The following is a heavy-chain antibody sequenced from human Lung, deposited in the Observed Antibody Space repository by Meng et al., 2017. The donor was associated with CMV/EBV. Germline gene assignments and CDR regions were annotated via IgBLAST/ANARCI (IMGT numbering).Heavy chain of an antibody. D-gene: IGHD3-10*01. Sequence: QVQLRESVPGLVKPSETLSLTCAVSGDSITNHNWWAWVRQPPGKGLEWIGEIPHRGSSAYNPSLKSRVSMSIDKSKNQFSLKLTSVTAADTAVYHCLRRSGGSVWGQGTLVTVSS. CDR2: IPHRGSS. V-gene: IGHV4-4*02. CDR1: GDSITNHNW. J-gene: IGHJ1*01. CDR3: LRRSGGSV.